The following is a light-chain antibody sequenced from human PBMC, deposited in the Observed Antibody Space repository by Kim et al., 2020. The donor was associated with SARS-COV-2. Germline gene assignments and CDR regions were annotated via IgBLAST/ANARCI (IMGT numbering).Light chain of an antibody. CDR1: SSNIGADFD. J-gene: IGLJ3*02. V-gene: IGLV1-40*03. CDR2: ANN. CDR3: QSYDSSLRGWV. Sequence: RVTISCTGTSSNIGADFDVHWYQHRPGTTPKLLIFANNNRPSGVPDRLSASKSGASASLVITGLQAEDEADYYCQSYDSSLRGWVFGGGTQLTVL.